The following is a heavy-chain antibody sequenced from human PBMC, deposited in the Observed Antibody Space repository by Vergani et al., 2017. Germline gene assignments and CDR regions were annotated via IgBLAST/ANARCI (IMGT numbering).Heavy chain of an antibody. CDR3: ARDHRDYNNYPGTFDI. J-gene: IGHJ3*02. V-gene: IGHV3-11*01. CDR1: GFSFSDHY. Sequence: QVQLVESGGGLVKPGGSLRLSCAASGFSFSDHYMTWIRQAPGKGLEWVSYISNSGNTIEYADSVKGRFSISRDNDKISLFLQMDSLRADDTAVYYCARDHRDYNNYPGTFDIWGQGSMVTVSS. CDR2: ISNSGNTI. D-gene: IGHD5-24*01.